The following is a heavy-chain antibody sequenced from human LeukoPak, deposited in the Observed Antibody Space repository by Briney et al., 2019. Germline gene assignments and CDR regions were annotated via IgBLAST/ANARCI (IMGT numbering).Heavy chain of an antibody. J-gene: IGHJ5*02. CDR3: ARLGYGSGSYYPHNWFDP. D-gene: IGHD3-10*01. V-gene: IGHV5-51*01. Sequence: GESLKISCKGSGYSFTSYWIGWVRQMPGKGLEWMGIIYPGDSGTRYSPSFQGQVTISADKSISTAYLQWSSLKASDTAMYYCARLGYGSGSYYPHNWFDPWGQGTLVTVSS. CDR1: GYSFTSYW. CDR2: IYPGDSGT.